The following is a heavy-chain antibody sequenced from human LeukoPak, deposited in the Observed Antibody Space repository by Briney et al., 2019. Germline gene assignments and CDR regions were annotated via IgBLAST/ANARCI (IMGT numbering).Heavy chain of an antibody. CDR3: ARDRGGIGDFDH. J-gene: IGHJ4*02. CDR2: INAGNGDT. V-gene: IGHV1-3*01. CDR1: GYTFTSYA. Sequence: ASVKVSCKASGYTFTSYAMHWVRRAPGQRLEWMGWINAGNGDTKYSQKFQGRVTIARDTSASTAYMELSSLRSEDTAVYYCARDRGGIGDFDHWGQGTLVTVSS. D-gene: IGHD3-10*01.